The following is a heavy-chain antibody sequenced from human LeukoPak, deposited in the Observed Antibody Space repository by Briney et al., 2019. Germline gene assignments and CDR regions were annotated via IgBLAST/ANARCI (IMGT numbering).Heavy chain of an antibody. D-gene: IGHD3-3*01. CDR2: INHSGST. Sequence: PSEALSLTCAVYGGSFRGYYWSWLRQPPGKGLEWIGEINHSGSTNYNPSLKSRVTISVDTSKNQFSLKLSSVTAADTAVYYCARKPRYDFWSGRYFDYWGQGTLVTVSS. CDR3: ARKPRYDFWSGRYFDY. CDR1: GGSFRGYY. J-gene: IGHJ4*02. V-gene: IGHV4-34*01.